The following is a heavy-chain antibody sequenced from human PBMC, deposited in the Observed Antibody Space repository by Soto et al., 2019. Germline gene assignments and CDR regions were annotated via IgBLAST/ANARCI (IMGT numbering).Heavy chain of an antibody. CDR3: AKDPSQRADYYYYYGMDV. CDR1: GFTFSSYA. Sequence: PGRSMRLSCAVSGFTFSSYAMSWVRQAPGKGLEWVSAISGSGSRTYYADSVKGRFTISRDNSKNTLYLQMNSLRAEDTAVYYCAKDPSQRADYYYYYGMDVWGQGTTVTVSS. J-gene: IGHJ6*02. CDR2: ISGSGSRT. D-gene: IGHD1-26*01. V-gene: IGHV3-23*01.